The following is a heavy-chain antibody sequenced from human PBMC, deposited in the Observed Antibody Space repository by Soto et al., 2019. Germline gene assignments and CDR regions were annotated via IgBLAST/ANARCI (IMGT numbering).Heavy chain of an antibody. J-gene: IGHJ5*02. Sequence: QVQLQESGPGLVKPSETLSLTCTVSGGSISSFYWSWIRQPPGRGLEWIGYIHYNENTNYNPSLRSRVAISIETSKNQFSLNLSSVTAADTAVYYCARLALLSSWFDPWGQGTLVTVSS. CDR3: ARLALLSSWFDP. D-gene: IGHD2-15*01. V-gene: IGHV4-59*08. CDR1: GGSISSFY. CDR2: IHYNENT.